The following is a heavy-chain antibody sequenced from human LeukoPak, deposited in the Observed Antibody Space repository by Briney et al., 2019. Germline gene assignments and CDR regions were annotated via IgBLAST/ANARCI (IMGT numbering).Heavy chain of an antibody. CDR3: AREENLWGIFGVVTPFDP. Sequence: HGGSLRLSCAASGFTFSSYWMHWVRQAPGKGLVWVSRINSDGSSTSYADSVKGRFTISRDNAKNTLYLQMNSLRAEDTAVYYCAREENLWGIFGVVTPFDPCGQGTLVTVSS. D-gene: IGHD3-3*01. CDR2: INSDGSST. J-gene: IGHJ5*02. CDR1: GFTFSSYW. V-gene: IGHV3-74*01.